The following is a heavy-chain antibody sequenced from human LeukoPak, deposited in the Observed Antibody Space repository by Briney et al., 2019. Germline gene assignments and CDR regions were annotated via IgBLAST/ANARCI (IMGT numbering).Heavy chain of an antibody. V-gene: IGHV4-39*07. CDR2: INHSGST. CDR1: GGSISSSNYY. Sequence: PSETLSLTCTVSGGSISSSNYYWSWIRQPPGKGLEWIGEINHSGSTNYNPSLKSRVTISVDTSKNQFSLKLSSVTAADTAVYYCARTPTYYYDSSGYYVFDYWGQGTLVTVSS. J-gene: IGHJ4*02. D-gene: IGHD3-22*01. CDR3: ARTPTYYYDSSGYYVFDY.